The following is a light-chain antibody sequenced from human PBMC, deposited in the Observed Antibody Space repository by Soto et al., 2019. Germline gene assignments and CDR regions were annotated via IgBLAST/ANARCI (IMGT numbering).Light chain of an antibody. J-gene: IGLJ2*01. Sequence: QSVLTQPPSVSGAPGQRLTISCTGSRSNIGAGYDVHWYQHLPGAAPKLLIYGDNNRPSGVPDRFSGSKSGTSASLAITGVQAEDEADYYCQSSDSSLSGSVFGGGTKVTVL. CDR1: RSNIGAGYD. CDR3: QSSDSSLSGSV. V-gene: IGLV1-40*01. CDR2: GDN.